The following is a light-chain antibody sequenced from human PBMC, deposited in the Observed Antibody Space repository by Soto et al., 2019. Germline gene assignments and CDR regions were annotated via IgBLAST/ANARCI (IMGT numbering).Light chain of an antibody. CDR2: LNSDGSH. J-gene: IGLJ2*01. Sequence: QPVLTQSPSASASLGASVKLTCTLSSGHSSYAIAWHQQQPEKGPRYLMKLNSDGSHSKGDGIPDRFSGSSSGAERYLTISSLQSEDEADYYCQTWDTGIVFGGGTKLTVL. CDR1: SGHSSYA. CDR3: QTWDTGIV. V-gene: IGLV4-69*01.